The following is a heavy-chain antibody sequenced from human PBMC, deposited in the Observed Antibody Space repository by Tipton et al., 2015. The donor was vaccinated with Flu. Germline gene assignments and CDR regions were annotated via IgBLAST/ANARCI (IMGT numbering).Heavy chain of an antibody. Sequence: TLSLTCTVSGGSISSSSYYWGWIRQPPGKGLEWIGGIYYSGSTYYNPSLKSRVTISVDTSKNQFSLKLSSVTAADTAVYYCARDRITMVRGVPHDAFDIWGQGTMVTVSS. CDR1: GGSISSSSYY. CDR3: ARDRITMVRGVPHDAFDI. V-gene: IGHV4-39*07. J-gene: IGHJ3*02. CDR2: IYYSGST. D-gene: IGHD3-10*01.